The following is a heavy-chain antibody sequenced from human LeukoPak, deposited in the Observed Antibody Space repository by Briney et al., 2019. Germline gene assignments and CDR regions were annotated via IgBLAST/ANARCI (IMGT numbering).Heavy chain of an antibody. V-gene: IGHV5-51*01. Sequence: GESLKISCKGSGYSFTSYWIGWVRQMPGKGLEWMGNIYPGDSDTRYSPSFQGQVTISADKSISTAYLQWSSLKASDTAMYYCARGRWDIVVVVAARGKYHFDYWGQGTLVTVSS. CDR3: ARGRWDIVVVVAARGKYHFDY. D-gene: IGHD2-15*01. CDR2: IYPGDSDT. J-gene: IGHJ4*02. CDR1: GYSFTSYW.